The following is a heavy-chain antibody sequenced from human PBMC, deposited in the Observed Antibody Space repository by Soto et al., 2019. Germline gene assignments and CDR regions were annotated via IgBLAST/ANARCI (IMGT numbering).Heavy chain of an antibody. Sequence: SPTLSLTCAISGDSVSSNSAAWNWIRQSPSRGLEWLGRTYYRSKWYNDYAVSVKSRITINPDTSKNQFSLQLNSVTPEDTAVYYCAREVSGRYSGYDFPSGFIDYWGQGTLVTVSS. CDR2: TYYRSKWYN. V-gene: IGHV6-1*01. CDR1: GDSVSSNSAA. J-gene: IGHJ4*02. CDR3: AREVSGRYSGYDFPSGFIDY. D-gene: IGHD5-12*01.